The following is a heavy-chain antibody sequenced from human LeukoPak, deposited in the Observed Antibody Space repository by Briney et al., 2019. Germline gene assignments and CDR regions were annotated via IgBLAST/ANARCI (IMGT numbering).Heavy chain of an antibody. CDR2: MNPNSGNT. J-gene: IGHJ5*02. D-gene: IGHD1-7*01. CDR1: GYTFTSYD. CDR3: ARGELRYNWFDP. Sequence: ASVKVSCKASGYTFTSYDINWVRQATGQGLEWMGWMNPNSGNTGYAQKFQGRVTMTRNTSISTAYMELSSLRSEDTAVYYCARGELRYNWFDPRGQGTLVTVSS. V-gene: IGHV1-8*01.